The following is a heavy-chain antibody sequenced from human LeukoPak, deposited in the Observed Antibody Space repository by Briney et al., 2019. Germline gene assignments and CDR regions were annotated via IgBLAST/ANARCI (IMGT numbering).Heavy chain of an antibody. J-gene: IGHJ4*02. CDR1: GFTFSSYS. Sequence: PGGSLRLSCAASGFTFSSYSMNWVRQAPGKGLEWVSYISSSSSTIYYADSVKGRFTISRDNAKNSLYLQMNSLRAEDTAVYYCARDSSLWFGKRFDYWGQGTLVTASS. V-gene: IGHV3-48*01. CDR3: ARDSSLWFGKRFDY. CDR2: ISSSSSTI. D-gene: IGHD3-10*01.